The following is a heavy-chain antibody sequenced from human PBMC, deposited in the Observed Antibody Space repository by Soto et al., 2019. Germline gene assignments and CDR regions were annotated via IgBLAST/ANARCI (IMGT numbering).Heavy chain of an antibody. Sequence: QVQLRESGPGLVKPSQTLSLTCTVSGGSISSGDYYWSWIRQPPGKGLEWIGYIYYSGSTYYNPSLKSRVTISVDTSKNQFSLKLSSVTAADTAVYYCARVDNWSDLPYYYYDMDVWGQGTTVTVSS. CDR1: GGSISSGDYY. V-gene: IGHV4-30-4*01. CDR3: ARVDNWSDLPYYYYDMDV. D-gene: IGHD1-1*01. J-gene: IGHJ6*02. CDR2: IYYSGST.